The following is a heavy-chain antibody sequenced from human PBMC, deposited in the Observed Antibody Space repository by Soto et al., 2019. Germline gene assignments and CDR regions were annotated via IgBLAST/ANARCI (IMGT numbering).Heavy chain of an antibody. CDR2: IYHSAST. CDR3: ARVPDY. J-gene: IGHJ4*02. CDR1: GGSISSGGYS. Sequence: SETLSVTCAVSGGSISSGGYSWSWIRQPPGKGLELIGYIYHSASTYYNPSLKSRVTISVDRSKNQLSLKLSSVTAADTAVYYCARVPDYWCQGTLVTVSS. V-gene: IGHV4-30-2*01.